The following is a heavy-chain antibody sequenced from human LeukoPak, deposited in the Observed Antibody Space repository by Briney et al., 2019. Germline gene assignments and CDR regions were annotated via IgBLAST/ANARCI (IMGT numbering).Heavy chain of an antibody. J-gene: IGHJ4*02. CDR3: ARDSVGNIGAVAGSDY. CDR2: IIPIFGTA. V-gene: IGHV1-69*05. Sequence: SVKVSCKASGGTFSSYAISWVRQAPGQGLEWMGGIIPIFGTANYAQKFQGRVTITTDESTSTAYMELSSLRSEDTAVYYCARDSVGNIGAVAGSDYWGQGTLVTVSS. D-gene: IGHD6-19*01. CDR1: GGTFSSYA.